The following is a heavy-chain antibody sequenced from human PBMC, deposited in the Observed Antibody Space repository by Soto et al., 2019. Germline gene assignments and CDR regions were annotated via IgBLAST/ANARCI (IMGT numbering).Heavy chain of an antibody. CDR1: GDSVSSNSAA. Sequence: SQTLSLTCVISGDSVSSNSAAWNWIRQSPSRGLEWLGRTYYRSKWYKEYAASVKSRITINPDTSKNQFSLQFNSVSPEDTAVYYCARTVGWLDPWGQGSLVTVSS. CDR2: TYYRSKWYK. CDR3: ARTVGWLDP. V-gene: IGHV6-1*01. D-gene: IGHD1-26*01. J-gene: IGHJ5*02.